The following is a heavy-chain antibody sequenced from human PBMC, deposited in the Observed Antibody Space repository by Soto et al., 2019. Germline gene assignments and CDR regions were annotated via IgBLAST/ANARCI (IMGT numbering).Heavy chain of an antibody. CDR1: GGSISNYY. D-gene: IGHD4-17*01. Sequence: QVQLQESGPGLVKPPETLSLSCTVSGGSISNYYWSWIRQPPQKGLAWIGYITYSGSTRYNPSLTSRVTISVDTSTNQFSLKLTTVTAADTALYYCARVDGNYVGFFDYWGQGTLVTVSS. CDR3: ARVDGNYVGFFDY. V-gene: IGHV4-59*01. CDR2: ITYSGST. J-gene: IGHJ4*02.